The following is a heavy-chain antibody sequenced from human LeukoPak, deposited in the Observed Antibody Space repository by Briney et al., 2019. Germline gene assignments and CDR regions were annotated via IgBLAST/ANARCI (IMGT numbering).Heavy chain of an antibody. CDR3: ARVVDTAPYYFDY. J-gene: IGHJ4*02. V-gene: IGHV4-34*01. Sequence: SETLSLTCAVYGGSFSGYYWSWIRQPPGKGLEWIGEINHSGSASYNPSLKSRVTIAVSRNQFSLKLTSVIAADTAVYYCARVVDTAPYYFDYWGQGILVTVSS. D-gene: IGHD5-18*01. CDR2: INHSGSA. CDR1: GGSFSGYY.